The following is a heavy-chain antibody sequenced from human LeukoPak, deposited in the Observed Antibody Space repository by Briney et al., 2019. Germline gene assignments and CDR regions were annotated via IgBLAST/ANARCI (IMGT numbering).Heavy chain of an antibody. D-gene: IGHD6-13*01. CDR1: GGSFSGYY. J-gene: IGHJ6*03. CDR3: ARVAAAGTFRGYYYYMDV. CDR2: INHSGST. V-gene: IGHV4-34*01. Sequence: SETLSLTCAVYGGSFSGYYWSWIRQPPGKGLEWIGEINHSGSTNYNPSLKSRVTISVDTSKNQFSLKLSSVTAADTAVYYCARVAAAGTFRGYYYYMDVWGKGTTVTVSS.